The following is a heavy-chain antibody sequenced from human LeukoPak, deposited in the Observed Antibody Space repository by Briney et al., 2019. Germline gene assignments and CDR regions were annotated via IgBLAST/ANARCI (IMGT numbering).Heavy chain of an antibody. CDR1: GYTFTGYY. V-gene: IGHV1-2*02. Sequence: PGASVKISCKASGYTFTGYYMHWVRQAPGQGLEWMGWINPNSGGTNYAQKFQGRVTMTRDTSISTAYMELSRLRSDDTAVYYCARDRGEYGDYKKDYWGQGTLVTVSS. CDR2: INPNSGGT. CDR3: ARDRGEYGDYKKDY. J-gene: IGHJ4*02. D-gene: IGHD4-17*01.